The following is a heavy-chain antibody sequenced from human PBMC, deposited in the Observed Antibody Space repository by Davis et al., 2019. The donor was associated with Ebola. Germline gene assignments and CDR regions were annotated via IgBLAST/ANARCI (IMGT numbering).Heavy chain of an antibody. V-gene: IGHV3-23*01. CDR1: GFTSSSYA. Sequence: GGSLRLSWAASGFTSSSYAMSWVRQAPGKVLEWVSAISGSGGSTYYADSVKGRFTISRDNSKNTLYLQMNSLRAENTAVYYCARHDYGYSHFDFWGQGTLVTVSS. D-gene: IGHD4-17*01. CDR3: ARHDYGYSHFDF. CDR2: ISGSGGST. J-gene: IGHJ4*02.